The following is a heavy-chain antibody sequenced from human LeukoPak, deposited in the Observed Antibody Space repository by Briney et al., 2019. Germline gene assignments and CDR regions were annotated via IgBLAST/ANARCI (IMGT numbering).Heavy chain of an antibody. CDR3: ARVPSASNEFGDLSV. V-gene: IGHV1-46*01. Sequence: ASVKVACKASGYTFTRYYIHWVRQAPGQGLEWMGIINPSGGGTSYAQKFQGRITVTRDTSTTTVYMDLSSLRSEDTAVYYCARVPSASNEFGDLSVCGQGTTVTVSS. CDR2: INPSGGGT. D-gene: IGHD3-10*01. J-gene: IGHJ6*02. CDR1: GYTFTRYY.